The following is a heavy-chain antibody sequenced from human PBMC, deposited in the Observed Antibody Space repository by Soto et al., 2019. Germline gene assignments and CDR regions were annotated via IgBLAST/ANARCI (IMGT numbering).Heavy chain of an antibody. CDR2: IYTSGST. CDR1: GGSISSYY. Sequence: SETLSLTCTVSGGSISSYYWSWIRQPAGKGLEWIGRIYTSGSTNYNPSLKSRVTMSVDTSKNQFSLKLSSVTAADTAVYYCARSALSNWNDEQNFDYWGQGTLGTVSS. D-gene: IGHD1-1*01. V-gene: IGHV4-4*07. CDR3: ARSALSNWNDEQNFDY. J-gene: IGHJ4*02.